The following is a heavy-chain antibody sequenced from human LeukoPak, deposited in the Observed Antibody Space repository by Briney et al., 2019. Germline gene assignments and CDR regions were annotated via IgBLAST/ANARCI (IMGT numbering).Heavy chain of an antibody. CDR2: IYPGDSDT. CDR3: ARHGGDDFWSGYYPSFDY. CDR1: GYSFTSYW. Sequence: GESLKISFKGSGYSFTSYWIGWVRQMPGKGLEWMGIIYPGDSDTRYSPSFQGQVTISADKAITTAYLQWSSLKASDTSMYYCARHGGDDFWSGYYPSFDYWGQGTLVTVSS. J-gene: IGHJ4*02. D-gene: IGHD3-3*01. V-gene: IGHV5-51*01.